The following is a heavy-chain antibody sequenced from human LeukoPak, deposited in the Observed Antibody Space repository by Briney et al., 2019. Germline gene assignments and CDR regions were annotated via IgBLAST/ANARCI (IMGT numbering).Heavy chain of an antibody. CDR2: IYSGGGTTK. V-gene: IGHV3-33*03. Sequence: GTPLRLSCVASGLTFRNYGFHWVRQAPGKGLEGVAIIYSGGGTTKYYAESVKDRFTITRDDSRDTLYLQMNSLRAEDTAVYYCVVILVPGGVWHFDLWGRGTLVTVSS. D-gene: IGHD2-2*01. CDR1: GLTFRNYG. J-gene: IGHJ2*01. CDR3: VVILVPGGVWHFDL.